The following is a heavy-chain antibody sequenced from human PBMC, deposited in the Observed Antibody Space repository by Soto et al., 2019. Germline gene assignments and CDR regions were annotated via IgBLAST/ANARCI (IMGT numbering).Heavy chain of an antibody. Sequence: GGSLRLSCAASGFTFSGYSMNWVRQAPGKGLEWVSYISSNSGTMYYADSVKGRFTISRDNAKNSLYLQMNSLRAEDTAVYYCARDRFYYGSSGYYYFDYWGQGTLVTVSS. J-gene: IGHJ4*02. CDR1: GFTFSGYS. CDR3: ARDRFYYGSSGYYYFDY. D-gene: IGHD3-22*01. CDR2: ISSNSGTM. V-gene: IGHV3-48*01.